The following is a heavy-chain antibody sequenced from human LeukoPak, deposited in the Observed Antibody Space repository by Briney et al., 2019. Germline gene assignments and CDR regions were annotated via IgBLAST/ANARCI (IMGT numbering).Heavy chain of an antibody. CDR1: GGSFSGYY. Sequence: SETLSLTCAVYGGSFSGYYWSWIRQPPGKGLEWIGEINHSGSTNYNPSLKSRVTISVDTSKNQSSLKLSSVTAADTAVYYCARAVYGSGSSPHGHWGQGTLVTVSS. CDR2: INHSGST. J-gene: IGHJ4*02. D-gene: IGHD3-10*01. V-gene: IGHV4-34*01. CDR3: ARAVYGSGSSPHGH.